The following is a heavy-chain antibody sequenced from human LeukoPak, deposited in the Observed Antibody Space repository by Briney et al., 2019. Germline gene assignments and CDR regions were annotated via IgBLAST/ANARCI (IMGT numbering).Heavy chain of an antibody. J-gene: IGHJ3*02. Sequence: SETLSLTCAVNGGSFSGYYWNWIRQPPGKGLEWIGDITNTGSTNDNPSLAGRVTVSVDTSKNQFSLSLASVTAADTALYYCARGSPAADDAFDIWGQGTLVTVSS. V-gene: IGHV4-34*01. D-gene: IGHD6-13*01. CDR1: GGSFSGYY. CDR3: ARGSPAADDAFDI. CDR2: ITNTGST.